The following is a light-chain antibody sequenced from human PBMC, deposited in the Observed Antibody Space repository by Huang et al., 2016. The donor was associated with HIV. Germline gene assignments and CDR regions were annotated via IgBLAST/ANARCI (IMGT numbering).Light chain of an antibody. CDR1: QGVRSN. J-gene: IGKJ2*01. CDR2: GAS. V-gene: IGKV3-15*01. Sequence: EMVMTQSPDTLSVSPGEGVTLSCRASQGVRSNLAWYQQKPGQAPRLLIHGASTRVTGIPARFIGSGSETDFTLTIHSLQSEDVAVYYCQQYNNWPRTFGQGTKLEIK. CDR3: QQYNNWPRT.